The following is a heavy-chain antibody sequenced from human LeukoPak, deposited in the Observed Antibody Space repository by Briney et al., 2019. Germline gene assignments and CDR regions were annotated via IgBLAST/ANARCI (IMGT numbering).Heavy chain of an antibody. V-gene: IGHV3-23*01. CDR2: ISGSGGST. J-gene: IGHJ4*02. D-gene: IGHD3-9*01. CDR3: AKCTRVDWLPIDY. Sequence: GGSLRLSCAASGFTFSTYAMSWVRQAPGKGLEWVSGISGSGGSTYYADSVEGRFTISRDNPKNTLYLQMNSLRAEDAAVYYCAKCTRVDWLPIDYWGQGTLVTVSS. CDR1: GFTFSTYA.